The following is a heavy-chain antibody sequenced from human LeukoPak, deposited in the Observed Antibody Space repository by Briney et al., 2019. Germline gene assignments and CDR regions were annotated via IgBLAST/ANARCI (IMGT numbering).Heavy chain of an antibody. V-gene: IGHV3-21*01. CDR2: ITSTSSYI. J-gene: IGHJ4*02. CDR3: VSRGQNNSGIDY. D-gene: IGHD5-12*01. Sequence: GGSLRLSCAASGFTFSSYTFRWVRQPPGKGLEWIASITSTSSYIYYSASVQGSFAVSRDNAKNYLYVKMNSLRVEATAVFYCVSRGQNNSGIDYWGQGTLVTVSS. CDR1: GFTFSSYT.